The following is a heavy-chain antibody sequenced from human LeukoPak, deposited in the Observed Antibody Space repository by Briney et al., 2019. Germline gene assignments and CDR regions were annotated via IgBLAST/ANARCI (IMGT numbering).Heavy chain of an antibody. CDR3: VRDTMIFGWLGDAFHV. D-gene: IGHD3/OR15-3a*01. Sequence: ASVKVSCKASGYTFTSYDINWVRQATGQGLEWMGWMNPNSGNTDYAQKFQGRVTITRNTSISTAYMELRSLRYEDTAVYYCVRDTMIFGWLGDAFHVWGQGTMVTVSS. V-gene: IGHV1-8*03. CDR2: MNPNSGNT. CDR1: GYTFTSYD. J-gene: IGHJ3*01.